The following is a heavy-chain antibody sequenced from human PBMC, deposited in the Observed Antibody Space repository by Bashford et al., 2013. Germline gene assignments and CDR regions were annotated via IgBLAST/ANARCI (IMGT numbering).Heavy chain of an antibody. J-gene: IGHJ5*01. Sequence: ASVKVSCKASGYTFTSYGISWVRQAPGQGLEWMGWISAYNGNTNYAQKLQGRVTMTTDTSTSTAYMELRSLRSDDTAVYYCARVPPYSSGWYGGWFDPGAEEPSVTVSS. CDR1: GYTFTSYG. CDR2: ISAYNGNT. CDR3: ARVPPYSSGWYGGWFDP. V-gene: IGHV1-18*01. D-gene: IGHD6-19*01.